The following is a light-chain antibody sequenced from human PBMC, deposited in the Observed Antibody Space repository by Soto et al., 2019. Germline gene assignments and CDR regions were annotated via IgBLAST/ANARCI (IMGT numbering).Light chain of an antibody. V-gene: IGKV1-39*01. J-gene: IGKJ1*01. CDR3: QQSYSTPRT. CDR1: QSISSY. Sequence: DIQMTQSPSSLSASVRDRVTITCRASQSISSYLNWYQQKPGKAPKLLIYDASSLQSGVPSRFSGSGSGTDFTLTVSSLQPEDFVTYFCQQSYSTPRTFGQGTKVEVK. CDR2: DAS.